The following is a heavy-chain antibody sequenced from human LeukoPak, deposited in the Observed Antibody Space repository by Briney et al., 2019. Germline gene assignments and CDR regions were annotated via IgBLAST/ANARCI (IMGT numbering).Heavy chain of an antibody. V-gene: IGHV3-11*04. CDR3: ARGFSSGWLHYYYYMDV. CDR1: GFTFSDYY. D-gene: IGHD6-19*01. CDR2: ISSSGSTI. Sequence: KSGGSLRLSCAASGFTFSDYYMSWIRQAPGKGLEWVSYISSSGSTIYYADSVKGRFTISRDNAKNSLYLQMNSLRAEDTDVYYCARGFSSGWLHYYYYMDVWGKGTTVTVSS. J-gene: IGHJ6*03.